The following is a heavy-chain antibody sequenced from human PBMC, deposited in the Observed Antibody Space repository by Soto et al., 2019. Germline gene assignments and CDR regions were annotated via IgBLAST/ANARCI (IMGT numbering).Heavy chain of an antibody. Sequence: SVKVTCKDSGYTFTSYDSNWVRQAPGQGLEWMGGIIPIFGTANYAQKFQGRVTITADESTSTAYMELSSLRSEDTAVYYCARGGVPATYTYREFYYYGMDVWGQGTTVTVSS. CDR3: ARGGVPATYTYREFYYYGMDV. CDR1: GYTFTSYD. CDR2: IIPIFGTA. V-gene: IGHV1-69*13. J-gene: IGHJ6*02. D-gene: IGHD2-2*01.